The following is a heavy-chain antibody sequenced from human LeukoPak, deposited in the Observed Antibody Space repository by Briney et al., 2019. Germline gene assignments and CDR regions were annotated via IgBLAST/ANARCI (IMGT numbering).Heavy chain of an antibody. CDR3: AKDGQLGGSSWFTLYFDY. CDR2: SSYDGSNT. D-gene: IGHD6-13*01. CDR1: GFTFSSYW. Sequence: GGSLRLSCAASGFTFSSYWMSWVRQAPGKGLEWLAVSSYDGSNTYYTDSVKGRFTISRDNSKNTMYLQMSSLRPEDTAVYYCAKDGQLGGSSWFTLYFDYWGQGILVTVSS. J-gene: IGHJ4*02. V-gene: IGHV3-30*18.